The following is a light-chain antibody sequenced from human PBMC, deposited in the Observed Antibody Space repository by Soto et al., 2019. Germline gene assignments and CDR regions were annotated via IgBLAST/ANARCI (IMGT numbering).Light chain of an antibody. CDR2: GAS. CDR1: QSVSSN. V-gene: IGKV3-20*01. CDR3: QQYASSPT. J-gene: IGKJ1*01. Sequence: EIVMTQSPATLTVSPGESSTLTCRASQSVSSNLAWYQQKPGQAPRLLIYGASTRATGIPDRFSGSGSGTDFTLTISGLEPEDSAVFYCQQYASSPTFGQGTKVDIK.